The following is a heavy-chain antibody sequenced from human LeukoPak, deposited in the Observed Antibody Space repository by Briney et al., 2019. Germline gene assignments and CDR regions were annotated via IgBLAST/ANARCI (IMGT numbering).Heavy chain of an antibody. J-gene: IGHJ5*02. V-gene: IGHV3-30*03. CDR3: AAMGSATTKENWFDP. CDR1: GFTFSSYG. CDR2: ISYDGSNK. Sequence: HSGGSLRLSCAASGFTFSSYGMHWVRQAPGKGLEWVAVISYDGSNKYYADSVKGRFTISRDNSKNTLYLQMNSLRAEDTAVYYCAAMGSATTKENWFDPWGQGTLVTVSS. D-gene: IGHD5-12*01.